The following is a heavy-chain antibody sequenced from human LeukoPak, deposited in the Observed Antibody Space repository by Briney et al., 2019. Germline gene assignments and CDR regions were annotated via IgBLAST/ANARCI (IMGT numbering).Heavy chain of an antibody. Sequence: SETLSLTCAVYGGSFSGYYWSWVRQPPGKGLEWIGEINHSGSTNYNPSLKSRVTISVDTSKNQFSLKLSSVTAADTAVYYCGSDYYYGMDVWGQGTTVTVSS. V-gene: IGHV4-34*01. CDR3: GSDYYYGMDV. CDR1: GGSFSGYY. CDR2: INHSGST. J-gene: IGHJ6*02.